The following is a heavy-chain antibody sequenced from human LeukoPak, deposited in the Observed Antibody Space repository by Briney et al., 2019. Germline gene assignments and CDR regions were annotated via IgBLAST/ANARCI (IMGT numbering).Heavy chain of an antibody. Sequence: ASVTVSCKASGYTFTSYYMHWVRQAPGQGLEWMGIINPSGGSTSYAQKFQGRVTMTRDMSTSTVYMELSSLRSEDTAVYYCARDRFGEFYYFDYWGQGTLVTVSS. CDR2: INPSGGST. D-gene: IGHD3-10*01. CDR3: ARDRFGEFYYFDY. J-gene: IGHJ4*02. V-gene: IGHV1-46*01. CDR1: GYTFTSYY.